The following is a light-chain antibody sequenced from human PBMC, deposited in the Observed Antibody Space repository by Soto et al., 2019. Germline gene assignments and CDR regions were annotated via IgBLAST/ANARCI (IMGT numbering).Light chain of an antibody. CDR1: SSNIGSNY. CDR3: APWDDSLSGVV. V-gene: IGLV1-47*01. CDR2: RNN. J-gene: IGLJ2*01. Sequence: QSVLTQSPSASGTPGQRVAISCSGSSSNIGSNYVFWYQQLPGTAPNLLIYRNNQRPSGVPDRFSGSKSGTSASLAISGLRSEDEADYYCAPWDDSLSGVVFGGGTKLTVL.